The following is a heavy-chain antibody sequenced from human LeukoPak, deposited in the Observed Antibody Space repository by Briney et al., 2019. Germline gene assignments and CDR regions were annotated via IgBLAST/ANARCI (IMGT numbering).Heavy chain of an antibody. CDR2: INHSGST. CDR3: ARGIVGANYWYFDL. Sequence: SETLSLTCAVYGGSFSGYYWSWIRQPPGKGLEWIGEINHSGSTNYNPSLKSRVTISVDASKNQFSLKLSSVTAADTAVYYCARGIVGANYWYFDLWGRGTLVTVSS. V-gene: IGHV4-34*01. CDR1: GGSFSGYY. J-gene: IGHJ2*01. D-gene: IGHD1-26*01.